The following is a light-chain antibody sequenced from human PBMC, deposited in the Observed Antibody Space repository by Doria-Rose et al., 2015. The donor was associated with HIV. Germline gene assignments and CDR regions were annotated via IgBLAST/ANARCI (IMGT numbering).Light chain of an antibody. J-gene: IGKJ1*01. CDR3: PKYGSSWT. Sequence: TQSPGTLSLSPGERATLSCRASQSFSSTYLAWYQQKPGQAPSLLIYDGSTRATGIPDRFSASGSGTDFTLTITRLEPEDLALYYWPKYGSSWTFGQGTKEE. CDR1: QSFSSTY. CDR2: DGS. V-gene: IGKV3-20*01.